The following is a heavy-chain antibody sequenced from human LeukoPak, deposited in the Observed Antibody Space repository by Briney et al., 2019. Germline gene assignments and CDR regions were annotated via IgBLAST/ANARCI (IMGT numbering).Heavy chain of an antibody. Sequence: GGSLRLSCAASGFTFSNYWMSWVRQAPGKGLEWVSSISSSSSYIYYADSVKGRFTISRDNAKNSLYLQMNSLRAEDTAVYYCARERSYDFWSGYYTGYYYMDVWGKGTTVTVSS. D-gene: IGHD3-3*01. CDR1: GFTFSNYW. V-gene: IGHV3-21*01. CDR3: ARERSYDFWSGYYTGYYYMDV. J-gene: IGHJ6*03. CDR2: ISSSSSYI.